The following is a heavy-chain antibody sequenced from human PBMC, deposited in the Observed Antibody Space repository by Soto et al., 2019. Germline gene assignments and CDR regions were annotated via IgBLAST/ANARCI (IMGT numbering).Heavy chain of an antibody. D-gene: IGHD1-26*01. J-gene: IGHJ5*02. Sequence: EVQVVESGGGLVKPGGSLRLSCNFTFSMYSMNWVRQAPGKGLEWVASISSGSAFIKYADSVKGRFSISRDNAKKSVSLQMNRLRAEETAMYYRTREQGGSYDSWSDPWRRGTLVTVSS. V-gene: IGHV3-21*01. CDR3: TREQGGSYDSWSDP. CDR1: TFSMYS. CDR2: ISSGSAFI.